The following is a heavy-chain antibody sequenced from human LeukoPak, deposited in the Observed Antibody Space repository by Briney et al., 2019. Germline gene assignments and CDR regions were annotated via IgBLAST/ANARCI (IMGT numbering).Heavy chain of an antibody. CDR2: INPDGSEK. V-gene: IGHV3-7*01. J-gene: IGHJ4*02. CDR1: GFTFSTSW. Sequence: GGSLRISCAASGFTFSTSWMNWVRQAPGKGLEWVASINPDGSEKYSVDSVEGRFTISRDNAKNSLFLQMNSLRAEDTAVYYCARDRGYSSFDYWGQGTLVTVSS. CDR3: ARDRGYSSFDY. D-gene: IGHD6-19*01.